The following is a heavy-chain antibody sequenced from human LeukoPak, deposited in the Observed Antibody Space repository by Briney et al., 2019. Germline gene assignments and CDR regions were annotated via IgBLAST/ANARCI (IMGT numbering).Heavy chain of an antibody. CDR1: GFTFSSYE. V-gene: IGHV3-48*03. CDR3: ARDRNTDFWSGYYTNYCDY. D-gene: IGHD3-3*01. Sequence: AGGSLRLSCAASGFTFSSYEMNWVRQAPGKGLEWVSYISSSGSTIYYADSVKGRFTISRDNAKNSLYLQMNSLRAEDTAVYYCARDRNTDFWSGYYTNYCDYWGLGTLVTVSS. CDR2: ISSSGSTI. J-gene: IGHJ4*02.